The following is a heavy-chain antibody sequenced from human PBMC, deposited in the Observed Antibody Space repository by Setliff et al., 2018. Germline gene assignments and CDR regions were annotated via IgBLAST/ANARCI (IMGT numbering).Heavy chain of an antibody. CDR1: GLSLSNYA. J-gene: IGHJ3*02. CDR2: IWYDGSNK. V-gene: IGHV3-30*02. CDR3: AKDLKNDYDSSGYPDAFDI. D-gene: IGHD3-22*01. Sequence: GGSLRLSCAASGLSLSNYAMHWVRQAPDKGLEWVAAIWYDGSNKFYADSVKGRFTISRDTSKNTLDLEMSSLRVEDTAVYYCAKDLKNDYDSSGYPDAFDIWGQGTMVTVSS.